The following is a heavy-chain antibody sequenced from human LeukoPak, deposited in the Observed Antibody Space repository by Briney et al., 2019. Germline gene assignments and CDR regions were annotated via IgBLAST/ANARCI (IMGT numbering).Heavy chain of an antibody. CDR2: INPRGST. D-gene: IGHD5-24*01. V-gene: IGHV4-34*01. J-gene: IGHJ4*02. CDR1: GGSFSGYY. Sequence: KPSETLSLSCGVYGGSFSGYYWSWIRQPPGKGLEWIGEINPRGSTNYNPSLKSRVTLSADTSKNQFSLTLNSVTAADTAVYYCARRRLGYYFDYWGQGTLVTVSP. CDR3: ARRRLGYYFDY.